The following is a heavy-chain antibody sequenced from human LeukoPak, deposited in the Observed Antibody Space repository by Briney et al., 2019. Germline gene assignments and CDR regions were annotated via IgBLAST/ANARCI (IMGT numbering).Heavy chain of an antibody. CDR3: ARGYSSSSVGYYYMDV. Sequence: SVKVSCKASGGTFSSYAISWVRQAPGQGLEWMGGIIPIFGTANYAQKFQGRVTITADKSTSTAYMELSSLRSEDTAVYYCARGYSSSSVGYYYMDVWGKGTTVTVSS. CDR1: GGTFSSYA. D-gene: IGHD6-6*01. J-gene: IGHJ6*03. V-gene: IGHV1-69*06. CDR2: IIPIFGTA.